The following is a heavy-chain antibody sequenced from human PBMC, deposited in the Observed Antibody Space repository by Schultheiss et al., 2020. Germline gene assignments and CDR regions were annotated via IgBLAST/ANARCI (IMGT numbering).Heavy chain of an antibody. CDR2: IYASGGT. Sequence: SQTLSLTCTVSGGSISSYYWSWIRQPPGKGLEWIGSIYASGGTYYNSSLESRVTISVDTSKNQFSLKLSSVTAADTAVYSCARNYLGSDVFDIWGRGTMVTVSS. J-gene: IGHJ3*02. CDR1: GGSISSYY. V-gene: IGHV4-59*01. D-gene: IGHD3-16*01. CDR3: ARNYLGSDVFDI.